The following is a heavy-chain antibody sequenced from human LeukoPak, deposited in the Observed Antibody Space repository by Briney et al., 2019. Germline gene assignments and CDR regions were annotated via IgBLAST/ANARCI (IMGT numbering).Heavy chain of an antibody. CDR1: GFTFSSYA. D-gene: IGHD5-18*01. CDR2: ISYDGSNK. J-gene: IGHJ4*02. CDR3: VEGGAARFDY. V-gene: IGHV3-30*04. Sequence: GGSLRLSCAASGFTFSSYAMHWVRQAPGKGLEWVAVISYDGSNKYYADSVKGRFTISRDNSKNTLYLQMNSLRAEDTAVYYCVEGGAARFDYWGQGTLVAVSS.